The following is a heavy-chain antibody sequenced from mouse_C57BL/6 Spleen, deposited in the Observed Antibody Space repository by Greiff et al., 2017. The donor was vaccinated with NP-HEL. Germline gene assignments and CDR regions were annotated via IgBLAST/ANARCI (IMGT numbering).Heavy chain of an antibody. J-gene: IGHJ4*01. Sequence: QVQLKESGPGLVQPSQSLSITCTVSGFSLTSYGVHWVRQSPGTGLEWLGVIWRGGSTDYNAAFMSRLSITKDNSKSQVFFKMNSLQADDTAIYYCAKIISYGYDDAMDYWGQGTSVTVSS. CDR3: AKIISYGYDDAMDY. D-gene: IGHD2-2*01. CDR2: IWRGGST. V-gene: IGHV2-5*01. CDR1: GFSLTSYG.